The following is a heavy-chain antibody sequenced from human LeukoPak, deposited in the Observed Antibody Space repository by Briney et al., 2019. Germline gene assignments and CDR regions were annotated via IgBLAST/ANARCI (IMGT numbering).Heavy chain of an antibody. J-gene: IGHJ4*02. CDR3: AKERRGWYSEN. D-gene: IGHD2-21*01. V-gene: IGHV3-30*02. CDR1: GFTFSGYA. CDR2: ISYDGSDQ. Sequence: GGSLRLSCAASGFTFSGYAMHWVRQAPGRGLEWVALISYDGSDQYYADSVKGRFTISRDNSRNTLYLQMNSLRVEDTAVYYCAKERRGWYSENWGQGTPVTVSS.